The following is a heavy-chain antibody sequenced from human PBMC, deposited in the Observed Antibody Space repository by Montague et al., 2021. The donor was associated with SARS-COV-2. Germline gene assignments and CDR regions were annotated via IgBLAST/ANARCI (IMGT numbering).Heavy chain of an antibody. CDR2: IDLDDDK. Sequence: PALVTPTQTLTLTCTFSGFSLSTSGMCVSWIRQPPGKALEWLARIDLDDDKYYSTSLKTRLTISKDTSKNQVVLTMTNMDPVDTATYYCARTFYDILTGYSEWGFDYWGQGTLVTVSS. J-gene: IGHJ4*02. CDR1: GFSLSTSGMC. D-gene: IGHD3-9*01. V-gene: IGHV2-70*11. CDR3: ARTFYDILTGYSEWGFDY.